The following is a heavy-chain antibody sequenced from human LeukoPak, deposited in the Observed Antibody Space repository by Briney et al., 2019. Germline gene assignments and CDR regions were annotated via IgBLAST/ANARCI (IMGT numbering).Heavy chain of an antibody. D-gene: IGHD3-10*01. CDR1: GGSVSSGSYS. V-gene: IGHV4-61*01. J-gene: IGHJ4*02. CDR2: IYYSGST. CDR3: ARGRWGGSGSYYDY. Sequence: SETLSLTCTVSGGSVSSGSYSWSWIRQPPGKGLEWIGYIYYSGSTNYNPSLKSRVTILVDTSKNQFSLKLSSVTAADTAVYYCARGRWGGSGSYYDYWGQGTLVTVSS.